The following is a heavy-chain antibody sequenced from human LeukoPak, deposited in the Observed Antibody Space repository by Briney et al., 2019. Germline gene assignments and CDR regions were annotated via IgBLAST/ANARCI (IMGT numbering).Heavy chain of an antibody. J-gene: IGHJ4*02. CDR2: IKQDGSEK. V-gene: IGHV3-7*01. D-gene: IGHD2-2*01. CDR1: GFTFSDYY. CDR3: ARVTQLAFDY. Sequence: GGSLRLSCAASGFTFSDYYMSWIRQAPGKGLEWVANIKQDGSEKYYVDSVKGRFTISRDNAKNSLYLQMNSLRAEDTAVYYCARVTQLAFDYWGQGTLVTVSS.